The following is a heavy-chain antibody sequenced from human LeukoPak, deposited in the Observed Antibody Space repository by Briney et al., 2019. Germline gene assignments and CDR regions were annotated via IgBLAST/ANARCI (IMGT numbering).Heavy chain of an antibody. V-gene: IGHV1-8*01. Sequence: ASVKVSCKASGYTFTSYDINWVRQDTGQGLEGMGWMNPNSGNTGYAQKFQGRVTMTRNTSISTAYMELSSLRSEDTAVYYCARRAQTVTFDYWGQGTLVTVSS. CDR2: MNPNSGNT. J-gene: IGHJ4*02. D-gene: IGHD4-17*01. CDR1: GYTFTSYD. CDR3: ARRAQTVTFDY.